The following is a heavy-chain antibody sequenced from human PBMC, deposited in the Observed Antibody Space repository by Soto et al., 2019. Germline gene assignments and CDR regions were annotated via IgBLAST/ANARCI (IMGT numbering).Heavy chain of an antibody. CDR2: IYSGETT. J-gene: IGHJ4*02. CDR1: GFNVNSDY. CDR3: TRDGRGLGRLSLFEY. D-gene: IGHD2-21*02. Sequence: GSQRLSCAASGFNVNSDYMNWVRQTPGKGLEWVASIYSGETTYYADSVRGRFTISSDKSKNTLYFQLSSLRIEDTAVYYCTRDGRGLGRLSLFEYWGQGVLVTSPQ. V-gene: IGHV3-53*01.